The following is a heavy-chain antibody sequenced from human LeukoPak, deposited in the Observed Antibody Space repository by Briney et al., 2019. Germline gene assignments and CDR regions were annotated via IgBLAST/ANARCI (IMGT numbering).Heavy chain of an antibody. CDR2: IYHSGST. Sequence: PSETLSLTCTVSGYSISSGYYWAWIRQPPGKGLEGIGNIYHSGSTNYNPSLKSRVTISLDTSTNQFSLKLSSVAAADTAVYFCAREYSGYDSDYFYYYMDVWGKGTPVNVSS. CDR1: GYSISSGYY. D-gene: IGHD5-12*01. J-gene: IGHJ6*03. V-gene: IGHV4-38-2*02. CDR3: AREYSGYDSDYFYYYMDV.